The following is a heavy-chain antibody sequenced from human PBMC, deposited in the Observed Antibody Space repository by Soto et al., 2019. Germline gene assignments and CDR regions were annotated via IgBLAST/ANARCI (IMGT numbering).Heavy chain of an antibody. CDR3: ARGFYYDSSGQNWLDP. J-gene: IGHJ5*02. CDR1: GGTFSSYA. D-gene: IGHD3-22*01. V-gene: IGHV1-69*06. Sequence: SVKVSCKASGGTFSSYAISWVRQAPGQGLEWMGGIIPIFGTANYAQKFQGRVTITADKSTSTAYMELSSLRSEDTAVYYCARGFYYDSSGQNWLDPWGQGTLVTVYS. CDR2: IIPIFGTA.